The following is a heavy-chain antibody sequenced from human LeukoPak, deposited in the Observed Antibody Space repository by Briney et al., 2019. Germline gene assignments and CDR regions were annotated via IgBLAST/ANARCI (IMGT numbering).Heavy chain of an antibody. CDR3: ASAGDHWNDGLHH. CDR1: GGTFSDLA. V-gene: IGHV1-69*05. D-gene: IGHD1-1*01. Sequence: SVKVSCKASGGTFSDLALSWLRQVPGQGLEWMGGILPVFGTPSYAKRFEGRVTITTDETTTTGYIEIRGLTSEDTAFYYCASAGDHWNDGLHHWGQGTLVTVSS. J-gene: IGHJ4*01. CDR2: ILPVFGTP.